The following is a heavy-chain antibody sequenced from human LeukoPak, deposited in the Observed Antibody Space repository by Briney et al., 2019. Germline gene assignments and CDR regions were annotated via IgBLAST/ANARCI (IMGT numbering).Heavy chain of an antibody. D-gene: IGHD5-24*01. Sequence: ASVKVSCKASGYTFTSYGISWVRQAPGQGLEWMGWISAYNGNTNYAQKLQGRVTMTTDTYTSTAYMELRSLRSDDTAVYYCARDGYKDYYYYGMDVWGQGTTVTVSS. CDR3: ARDGYKDYYYYGMDV. V-gene: IGHV1-18*01. CDR2: ISAYNGNT. J-gene: IGHJ6*02. CDR1: GYTFTSYG.